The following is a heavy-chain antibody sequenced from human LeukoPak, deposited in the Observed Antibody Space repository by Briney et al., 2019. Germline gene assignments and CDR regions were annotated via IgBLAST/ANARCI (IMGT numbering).Heavy chain of an antibody. CDR2: ISSSGSTI. CDR3: ARDRPAWDYYYYYGMDV. Sequence: GGSLRLSCAASGFTFSDYYMSWIRQAPGKGLEWVSYISSSGSTIYYADSVKGRFTISRDNAKNSLYLQMNSLRAEDTAVYYCARDRPAWDYYYYYGMDVWGQGTTVTVSS. J-gene: IGHJ6*02. D-gene: IGHD7-27*01. V-gene: IGHV3-11*01. CDR1: GFTFSDYY.